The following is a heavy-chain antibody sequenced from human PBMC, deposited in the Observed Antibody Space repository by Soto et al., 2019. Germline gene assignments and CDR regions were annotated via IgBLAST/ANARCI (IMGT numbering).Heavy chain of an antibody. CDR2: SMPIFPTP. D-gene: IGHD3-3*02. Sequence: QVQLVQSGAEVKKPGSSVQVSCKASGGTFSTSAISWVRQAPGQGLEWMGGSMPIFPTPDYAQRFQGRVSITADESTSAAYMELSSLRPEDTAVYYCARDKDRRQLGGNYYSIMDVWGQSTTVTVSS. V-gene: IGHV1-69*12. CDR1: GGTFSTSA. CDR3: ARDKDRRQLGGNYYSIMDV. J-gene: IGHJ6*02.